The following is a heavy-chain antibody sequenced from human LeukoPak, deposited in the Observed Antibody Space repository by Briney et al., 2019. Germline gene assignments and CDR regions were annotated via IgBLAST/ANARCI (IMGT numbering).Heavy chain of an antibody. CDR1: GYTFTSYG. D-gene: IGHD3-10*01. J-gene: IGHJ5*02. Sequence: GASVKVSCKASGYTFTSYGISWVRQAPGQGLEWMGWISAYNGNTNYAQKLQGRVTMTTDTSTSTAYMELRSLRSDDTAVYYCARDGDYYYGSGSSLSFDPWGQGTLVTVSS. CDR3: ARDGDYYYGSGSSLSFDP. CDR2: ISAYNGNT. V-gene: IGHV1-18*01.